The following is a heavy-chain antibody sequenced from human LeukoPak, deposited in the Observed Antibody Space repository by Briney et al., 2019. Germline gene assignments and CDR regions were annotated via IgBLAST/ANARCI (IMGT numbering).Heavy chain of an antibody. CDR1: GFTFSSYE. CDR2: IHSNGITT. D-gene: IGHD6-19*01. CDR3: ARTQQWLATGGWYWFDT. J-gene: IGHJ5*02. V-gene: IGHV3-64*01. Sequence: GGSLRLSCAASGFTFSSYEMHWVRQAPGKGLEFVSSIHSNGITTYYGNSVKGRFTVSRDNSKNTVYLQMGSLREEDMAVYYCARTQQWLATGGWYWFDTWGQGTLVTVSS.